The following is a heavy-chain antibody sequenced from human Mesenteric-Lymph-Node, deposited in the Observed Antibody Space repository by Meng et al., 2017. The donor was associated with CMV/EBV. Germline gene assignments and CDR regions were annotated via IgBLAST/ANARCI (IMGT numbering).Heavy chain of an antibody. V-gene: IGHV1-2*02. CDR2: INPNSGGT. CDR1: GYTFTGYY. D-gene: IGHD6-25*01. CDR3: VRDIAAVPMVGNHYYYGMDV. J-gene: IGHJ6*02. Sequence: ASVKVSCKTSGYTFTGYYIHWVRQAPGQGLEWMGWINPNSGGTDYAQKFQGRVTMTRDTSISTAYMELSRLRSDDTAVYYCVRDIAAVPMVGNHYYYGMDVWGQGTTVTVSS.